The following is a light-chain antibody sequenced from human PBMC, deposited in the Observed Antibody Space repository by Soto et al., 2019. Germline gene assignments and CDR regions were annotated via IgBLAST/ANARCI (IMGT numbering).Light chain of an antibody. J-gene: IGLJ1*01. V-gene: IGLV2-14*01. Sequence: QSVLTQPASVSGSPGQSITISCTGTSSDLAIYNYVSWYQQQPGKAPKLMIYQVTNRPSGVSNRFSGSRSGNTASLTISGLQAEDEADYYCSSYTDRQSYLFGTGTKLTVL. CDR1: SSDLAIYNY. CDR2: QVT. CDR3: SSYTDRQSYL.